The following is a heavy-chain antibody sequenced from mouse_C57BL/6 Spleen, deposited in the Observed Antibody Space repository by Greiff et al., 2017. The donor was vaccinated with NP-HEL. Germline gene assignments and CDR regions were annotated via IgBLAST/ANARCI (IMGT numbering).Heavy chain of an antibody. CDR1: GYTFTSYW. CDR3: ARESSRYDFDY. Sequence: QVQLQQPGAELVRPGSSVKLSCKASGYTFTSYWMDWVKQRPGQGLEWIGNIYPSDSETHYNQKFKDKATLTVDKSSSTAYMQLSSLTSEDSAVYYCARESSRYDFDYWGQGTTLTVSS. CDR2: IYPSDSET. D-gene: IGHD2-14*01. V-gene: IGHV1-61*01. J-gene: IGHJ2*01.